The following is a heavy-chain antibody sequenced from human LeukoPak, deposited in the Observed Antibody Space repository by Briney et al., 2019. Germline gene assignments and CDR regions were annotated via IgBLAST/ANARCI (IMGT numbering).Heavy chain of an antibody. CDR2: INPNSGGT. CDR3: ARGDYGDYGAYFDY. D-gene: IGHD4-17*01. CDR1: GYTFTGYY. Sequence: GASVKVSCKASGYTFTGYYMHWVRQAPGQGLEWMRWINPNSGGTNYAQKFQGRVTMTRDTSISTAYMELSKLRSDDTAVYYCARGDYGDYGAYFDYWGQGTLVTVSS. V-gene: IGHV1-2*02. J-gene: IGHJ4*02.